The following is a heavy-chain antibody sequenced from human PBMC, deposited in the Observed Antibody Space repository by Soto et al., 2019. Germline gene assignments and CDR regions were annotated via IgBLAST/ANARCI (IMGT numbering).Heavy chain of an antibody. V-gene: IGHV3-15*07. D-gene: IGHD3-10*01. CDR1: VFTFSNAW. CDR2: IKSKTDGGTT. CDR3: TTVLGFSARYYYGSGSYYKPASLGLYYYGMDV. J-gene: IGHJ6*02. Sequence: GGSLRLSCAASVFTFSNAWMNWVRQAPGKGLEWVGRIKSKTDGGTTDCAAPVKGRFTISRDDSKNTLYLQMNSLKTEDTAVYYCTTVLGFSARYYYGSGSYYKPASLGLYYYGMDVWGQGTTVTVSS.